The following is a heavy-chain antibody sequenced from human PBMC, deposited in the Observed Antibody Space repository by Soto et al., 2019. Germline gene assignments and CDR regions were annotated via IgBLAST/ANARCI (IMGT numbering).Heavy chain of an antibody. D-gene: IGHD3-16*01. J-gene: IGHJ4*02. CDR3: ASDMGHDYVWERVFDY. CDR1: GFTFSSYS. Sequence: GGSLRLSCAASGFTFSSYSMNWVRQAPGKGLEWVSSISSSSSYIYYADSVKGRFTISRDNAKNSLYLQMNSLRAEDTAVYYCASDMGHDYVWERVFDYWGQGTLVTVSS. V-gene: IGHV3-21*01. CDR2: ISSSSSYI.